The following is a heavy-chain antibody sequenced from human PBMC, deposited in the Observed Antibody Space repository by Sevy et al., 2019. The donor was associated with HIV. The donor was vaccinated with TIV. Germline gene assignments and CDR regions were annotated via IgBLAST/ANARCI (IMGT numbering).Heavy chain of an antibody. D-gene: IGHD1-1*01. J-gene: IGHJ3*02. CDR1: GFTFSSYW. CDR2: IKQDGSEK. CDR3: AREPLRTTGAFDI. Sequence: GGSPRLSCAASGFTFSSYWMSWVRQAPGKGLEWVANIKQDGSEKYYVDSVKGRFTISRDNAKNSLYLQMNSLRAEDTAVYYCAREPLRTTGAFDIWGQGTMVTVSS. V-gene: IGHV3-7*01.